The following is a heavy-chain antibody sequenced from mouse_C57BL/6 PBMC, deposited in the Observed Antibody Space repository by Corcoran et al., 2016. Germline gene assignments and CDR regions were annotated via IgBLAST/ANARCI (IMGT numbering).Heavy chain of an antibody. Sequence: QIQLVQSGPELKKPGETVKISCKASGYTFTTYGMSWVKQAPGKGLKWMGWINTYSGVPTYADDFKGRFAFSLETSASTAYLQINNLKNEDTATYFCARQIYDGYYLAWFTYWGQATLVTVSA. CDR2: INTYSGVP. J-gene: IGHJ3*01. D-gene: IGHD2-3*01. CDR1: GYTFTTYG. CDR3: ARQIYDGYYLAWFTY. V-gene: IGHV9-3*01.